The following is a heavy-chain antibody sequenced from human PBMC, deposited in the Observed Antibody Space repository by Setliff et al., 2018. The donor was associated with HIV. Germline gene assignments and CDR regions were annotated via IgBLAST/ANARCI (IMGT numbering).Heavy chain of an antibody. CDR1: GFTFSRYW. Sequence: GGSLRLSCAGSGFTFSRYWMSWVRQAPGKGLEWVANIKQDGSEKYYVDSVKGRFTISRDNAKNSLYLQMNSLSAEDTAVYYCARGDFDWNPYYYYYYMDVWGKGTTVTVSS. CDR2: IKQDGSEK. J-gene: IGHJ6*03. CDR3: ARGDFDWNPYYYYYYMDV. V-gene: IGHV3-7*03. D-gene: IGHD3-9*01.